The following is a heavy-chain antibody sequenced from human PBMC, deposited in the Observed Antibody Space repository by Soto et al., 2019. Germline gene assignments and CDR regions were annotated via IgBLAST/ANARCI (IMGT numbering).Heavy chain of an antibody. V-gene: IGHV3-7*01. Sequence: PGRPLRLSCAAAGLTFNNYWMTWVRQAPGKGLEWVANIKQDGREKNCVDSVKGRFTISRDNAKNSLYLQMNSLRVEDTAVYYCARHEGTSFGPWGQGALVTVSS. CDR2: IKQDGREK. CDR1: GLTFNNYW. D-gene: IGHD2-2*01. J-gene: IGHJ5*02. CDR3: ARHEGTSFGP.